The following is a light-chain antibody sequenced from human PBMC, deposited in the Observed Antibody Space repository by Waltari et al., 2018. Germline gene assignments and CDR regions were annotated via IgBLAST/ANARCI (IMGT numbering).Light chain of an antibody. CDR2: AAS. Sequence: DIQMTQSLSSLSASVGARVTITCRASQSISSYLNWYQQKPGKAPKLLIYAASSLQSGVPSRFSGSGSGTDFTLTISSLQPEDFATYYCQQSYSTLTWTFGQGTKVEIK. CDR1: QSISSY. CDR3: QQSYSTLTWT. V-gene: IGKV1-39*01. J-gene: IGKJ1*01.